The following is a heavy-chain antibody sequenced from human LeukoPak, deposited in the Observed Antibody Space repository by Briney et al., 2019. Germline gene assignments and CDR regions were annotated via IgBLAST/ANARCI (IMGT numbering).Heavy chain of an antibody. D-gene: IGHD1-1*01. V-gene: IGHV4-39*07. J-gene: IGHJ5*02. CDR1: GGSINSDNYY. CDR2: IYYSGST. Sequence: SETLSLTCTVSGGSINSDNYYWGCIRQPPGKGLEWIGSIYYSGSTYYNPSLKSRVTISLDTSKNQFSLKLSSVTAADTAVYYCARDRLQLQSWGQGTLVTVSS. CDR3: ARDRLQLQS.